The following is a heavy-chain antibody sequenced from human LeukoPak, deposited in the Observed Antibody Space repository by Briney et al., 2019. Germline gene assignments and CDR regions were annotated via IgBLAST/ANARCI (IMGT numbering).Heavy chain of an antibody. CDR2: IYTSGST. J-gene: IGHJ6*03. V-gene: IGHV4-61*02. Sequence: PSETLSLTCTVSGGSISSGSYYWSWIRQPAGKGLEWIGRIYTSGSTNYNPSLKSRVTISVDTSKNQFSLKLSSVTAADTAVYYCARDKVVTIFGVAPGYMDVWGKGTTVTVSS. CDR3: ARDKVVTIFGVAPGYMDV. CDR1: GGSISSGSYY. D-gene: IGHD3-3*01.